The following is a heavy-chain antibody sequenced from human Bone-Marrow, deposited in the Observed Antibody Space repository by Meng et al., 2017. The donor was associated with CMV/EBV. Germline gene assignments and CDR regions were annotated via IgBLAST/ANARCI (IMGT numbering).Heavy chain of an antibody. J-gene: IGHJ6*02. D-gene: IGHD2-2*01. CDR2: INWNGGST. V-gene: IGHV3-20*04. CDR1: GFTFDDYG. CDR3: ARDTKQEYCSSTSCYKDDGMDV. Sequence: GESLKISCAASGFTFDDYGMSWVRQAPGKGLEWVSGINWNGGSTGYADSVKGRFTISRDNAKNSLYLQMNSLRAEDTALYYCARDTKQEYCSSTSCYKDDGMDVWGPGNTVTVSS.